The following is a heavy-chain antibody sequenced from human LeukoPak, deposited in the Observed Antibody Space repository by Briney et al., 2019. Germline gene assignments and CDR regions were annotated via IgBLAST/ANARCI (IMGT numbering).Heavy chain of an antibody. J-gene: IGHJ3*02. CDR3: ARPYSSNWYDAFHI. Sequence: PSETLSLTCTVFGGPISSYYWSRIRQPPGKGLEWIGYVSYRGDTNYNPSLKSRVTISVDTSKNQFSLKLTSVTAADTAVYYCARPYSSNWYDAFHIWGQGTMVTVSS. V-gene: IGHV4-59*01. CDR2: VSYRGDT. CDR1: GGPISSYY. D-gene: IGHD6-13*01.